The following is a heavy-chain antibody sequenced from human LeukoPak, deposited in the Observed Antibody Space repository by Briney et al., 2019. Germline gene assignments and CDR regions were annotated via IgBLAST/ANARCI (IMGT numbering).Heavy chain of an antibody. J-gene: IGHJ4*02. V-gene: IGHV3-9*01. Sequence: GGSLRLSCAASGFTFDDYAMHWVRQAPGKGLEWVSGISWNSGSIGYADSVKGRFTISRDNAKNSLYLQMNSLRAEDTALYYCAKDIEYSYSSEIHFDYWGQGTLVTVSS. CDR2: ISWNSGSI. CDR1: GFTFDDYA. CDR3: AKDIEYSYSSEIHFDY. D-gene: IGHD6-25*01.